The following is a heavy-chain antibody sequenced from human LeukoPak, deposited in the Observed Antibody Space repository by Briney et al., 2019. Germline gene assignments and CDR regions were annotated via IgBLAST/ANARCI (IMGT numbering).Heavy chain of an antibody. CDR3: AKDLKGYSSAQYYFDY. J-gene: IGHJ4*02. CDR2: ISGSGGST. V-gene: IGHV3-23*01. D-gene: IGHD5-18*01. CDR1: GFTFSSYA. Sequence: SGGSLRLSCAASGFTFSSYAMSWVRQAPGKGLEWVSAISGSGGSTYYADSVKGRFTISRGNAKKSLYLQMNSLRAEDTAVYYCAKDLKGYSSAQYYFDYWGQGTLVTVSS.